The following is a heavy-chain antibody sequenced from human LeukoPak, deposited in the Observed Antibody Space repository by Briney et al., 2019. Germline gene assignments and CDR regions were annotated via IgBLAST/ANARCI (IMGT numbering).Heavy chain of an antibody. V-gene: IGHV3-7*01. D-gene: IGHD3-10*01. CDR2: IKEDGSVI. J-gene: IGHJ4*02. CDR1: GFGFSNYW. Sequence: GGSRRLSCSGSGFGFSNYWMTWLRQAPGEGLEWVANIKEDGSVIYYADSVKGRFTISRDNAKNSVYLQMNSLRVEDTALYYCATGRWFGEFAGSAFEDWGQGTLVTVSS. CDR3: ATGRWFGEFAGSAFED.